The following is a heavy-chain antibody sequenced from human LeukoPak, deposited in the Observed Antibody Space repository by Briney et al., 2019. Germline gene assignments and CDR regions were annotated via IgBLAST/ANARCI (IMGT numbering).Heavy chain of an antibody. J-gene: IGHJ4*02. CDR3: ARLLAARGL. CDR1: GGSISSYY. CDR2: INHSGST. Sequence: PSETLSLTCTVSGGSISSYYWSWIRRPPGKGLEWIGEINHSGSTNYNPSLKSRVTISVDTSKNQFSLKLSSVTAADTAVYYCARLLAARGLWGQGTLVTVSS. D-gene: IGHD6-6*01. V-gene: IGHV4-34*01.